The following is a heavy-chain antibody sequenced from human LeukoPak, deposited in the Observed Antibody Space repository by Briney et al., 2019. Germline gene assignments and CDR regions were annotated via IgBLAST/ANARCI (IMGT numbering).Heavy chain of an antibody. D-gene: IGHD6-19*01. CDR1: GFTFNNYA. J-gene: IGHJ4*02. V-gene: IGHV3-23*01. CDR2: ISDSGGST. Sequence: PGGSLRLSCGASGFTFNNYAMSWVRQAPGKGLEWVSGISDSGGSTYYADSVKGRFTISRDNSKNTLYLQMNSLRAEDTAVYYCALEDIAVAGQTDYWGQGTLVTVSS. CDR3: ALEDIAVAGQTDY.